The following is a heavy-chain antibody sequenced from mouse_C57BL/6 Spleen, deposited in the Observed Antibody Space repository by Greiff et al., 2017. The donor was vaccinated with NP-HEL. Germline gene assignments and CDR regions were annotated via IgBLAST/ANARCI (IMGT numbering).Heavy chain of an antibody. CDR2: LYPGSGNT. CDR1: GYTFTDYY. J-gene: IGHJ2*01. Sequence: QVQLKQSGAELVRPGASVKLSCKASGYTFTDYYINWVKQRPGQGLEWIARLYPGSGNTYYNEKFKGKATLTAEKSSSTAYMQLSSLTSEDSAVYFCAIYDYVDYWGQGTTLTVSA. V-gene: IGHV1-76*01. CDR3: AIYDYVDY. D-gene: IGHD2-3*01.